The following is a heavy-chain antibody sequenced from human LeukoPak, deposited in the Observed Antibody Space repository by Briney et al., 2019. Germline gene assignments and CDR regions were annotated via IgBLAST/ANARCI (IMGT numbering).Heavy chain of an antibody. CDR1: GFTFTSYW. J-gene: IGHJ4*02. CDR2: IKQDGSEK. V-gene: IGHV3-7*01. Sequence: GGSLRLSCVASGFTFTSYWMSWVRQAPGKGLERVANIKQDGSEKYYLDSLEGRFTISRDNAKNTLYLQMNSLRAEDTAIYYCAREIQAPGKTLDYWGQGALVTVSS. CDR3: AREIQAPGKTLDY.